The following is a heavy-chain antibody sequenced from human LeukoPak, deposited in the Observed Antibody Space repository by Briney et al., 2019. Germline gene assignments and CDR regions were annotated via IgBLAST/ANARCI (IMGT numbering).Heavy chain of an antibody. CDR1: GGSISSGSYY. CDR2: IYTSGST. D-gene: IGHD3-22*01. Sequence: SQTLSLTCTVSGGSISSGSYYWSWIRQPAGKGLEWIGRIYTSGSTNYNPSLKSRVTISVDTSKNQFSLKLSSVTAADTAVYYCARVTLLYYYDSSGYFDYWGQGTLVTVSS. CDR3: ARVTLLYYYDSSGYFDY. J-gene: IGHJ4*02. V-gene: IGHV4-61*02.